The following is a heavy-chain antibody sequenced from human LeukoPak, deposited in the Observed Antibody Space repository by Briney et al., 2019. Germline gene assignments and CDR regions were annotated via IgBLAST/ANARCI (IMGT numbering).Heavy chain of an antibody. J-gene: IGHJ4*02. CDR3: ARDPPAAADFDY. D-gene: IGHD6-13*01. Sequence: GASVRVSCKASGYTFTSYYMHWVRQAPGQGLEWMGIINPSGGSTSYAQKFQGRVTMTRDTSTSTVYMELSSLRSEDTAVYYCARDPPAAADFDYWGQGTLVTVSS. CDR1: GYTFTSYY. CDR2: INPSGGST. V-gene: IGHV1-46*01.